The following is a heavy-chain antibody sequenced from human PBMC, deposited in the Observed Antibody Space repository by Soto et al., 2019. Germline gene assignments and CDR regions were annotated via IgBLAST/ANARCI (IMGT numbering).Heavy chain of an antibody. CDR2: IYSSGGT. J-gene: IGHJ4*02. V-gene: IGHV4-59*01. CDR1: GGSFSGSY. CDR3: ARMFHYYDGGYFDF. Sequence: PSETLSLTCTVSGGSFSGSYWSWTRQSPGKGLEWIGYIYSSGGTNYNPSLKSQVTISVDSSRNQFSLNLKSVTAADTALYYCARMFHYYDGGYFDFWGQGSLVTVSS. D-gene: IGHD3-22*01.